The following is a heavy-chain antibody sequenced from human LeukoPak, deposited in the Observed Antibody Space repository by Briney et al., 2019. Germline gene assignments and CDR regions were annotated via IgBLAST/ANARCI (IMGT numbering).Heavy chain of an antibody. V-gene: IGHV4-59*08. CDR2: IYYSGST. Sequence: PSETLSLTCTVSGGSISSYYWSWIRQPPGKGLEWIGYIYYSGSTNYNPSLKSRVTISVDTSKNQFSLKLSSVTAADTAVYYCARRSHYDFWSGYFSGWFDPWGQGTLVTVSS. CDR1: GGSISSYY. CDR3: ARRSHYDFWSGYFSGWFDP. J-gene: IGHJ5*02. D-gene: IGHD3-3*01.